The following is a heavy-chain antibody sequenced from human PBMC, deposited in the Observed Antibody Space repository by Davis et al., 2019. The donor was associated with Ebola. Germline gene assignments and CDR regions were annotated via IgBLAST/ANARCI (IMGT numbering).Heavy chain of an antibody. CDR3: AKDPAHSSSDY. Sequence: ASVKVSCKASGYTFTSYGISWVRQAPGQGLEWMGWINTYNGNTNYAQKLQGRITMTTDTSTNTAYMDLRSLRSDDTAVYYCAKDPAHSSSDYWGQGTLVTVSS. CDR1: GYTFTSYG. D-gene: IGHD6-6*01. CDR2: INTYNGNT. V-gene: IGHV1-18*01. J-gene: IGHJ4*02.